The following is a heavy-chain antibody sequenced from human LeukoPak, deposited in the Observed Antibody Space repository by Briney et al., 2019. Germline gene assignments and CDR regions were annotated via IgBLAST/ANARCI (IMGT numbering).Heavy chain of an antibody. J-gene: IGHJ4*02. Sequence: SETLSLTCTVSGGSLSSYYWSWLRQPAGKGLEWIGRIYTSGSTNYNPSLKSRVTMSVDTSKNQFSLKLSSVTAADTAVYYCASSSTYYYDSSGYYLFDYWGQGTLVTVSS. V-gene: IGHV4-4*07. CDR2: IYTSGST. D-gene: IGHD3-22*01. CDR3: ASSSTYYYDSSGYYLFDY. CDR1: GGSLSSYY.